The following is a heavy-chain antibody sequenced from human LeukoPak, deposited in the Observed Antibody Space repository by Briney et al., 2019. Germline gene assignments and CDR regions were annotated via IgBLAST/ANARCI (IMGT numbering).Heavy chain of an antibody. D-gene: IGHD6-13*01. CDR2: IYYSGST. Sequence: SETMSLTCTVSGGSISSGDYYWSWIRQPPGTGLEWIGYIYYSGSTYYNPSLKSRVTISVDTSKNQFSLKLSSVTAADTAVYYCTRWAAAGRLYNWFDPWGQGTLVTVSS. CDR3: TRWAAAGRLYNWFDP. J-gene: IGHJ5*02. V-gene: IGHV4-30-4*01. CDR1: GGSISSGDYY.